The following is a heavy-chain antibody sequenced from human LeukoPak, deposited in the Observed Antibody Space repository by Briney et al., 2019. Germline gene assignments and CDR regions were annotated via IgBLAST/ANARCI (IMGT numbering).Heavy chain of an antibody. CDR3: ARDLAREKASDYYYGMDV. J-gene: IGHJ6*02. D-gene: IGHD1-26*01. CDR1: GFTFSSYA. Sequence: PGESLRLSCAASGFTFSSYAMHWVRQAPGKGLEWVAVISYDGSNKYYADSVKGRFTISRDNSKNTLYLQMNSLRAEDTAVYYCARDLAREKASDYYYGMDVWGQGTTVTVSS. V-gene: IGHV3-30-3*01. CDR2: ISYDGSNK.